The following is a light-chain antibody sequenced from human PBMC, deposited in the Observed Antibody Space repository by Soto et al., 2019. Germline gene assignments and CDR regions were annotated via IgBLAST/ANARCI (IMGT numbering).Light chain of an antibody. CDR1: QGIAGS. V-gene: IGKV1-9*01. Sequence: DIQFPRSPCFLPASVADRVTITCRASQGIAGSLAWYQQKPGKPPKLLIYAESTLQSGVPSRFSGSGSGTRGTLTISSLQPEDFATYYCQQVKSYPRTFGGGTKVDIK. J-gene: IGKJ4*01. CDR2: AES. CDR3: QQVKSYPRT.